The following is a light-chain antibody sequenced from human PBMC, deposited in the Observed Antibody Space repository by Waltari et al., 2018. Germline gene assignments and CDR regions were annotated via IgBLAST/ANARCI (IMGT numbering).Light chain of an antibody. V-gene: IGLV2-14*01. J-gene: IGLJ1*01. CDR2: EVS. Sequence: QSALTHPASVSGSPGQSITIPCIGTSSDVGTNKYVPWYQRHPGKAPKPLIHEVSHRPSGVSNRFSGSKSGNTASLTISGLQAEDGADYYCSSYTSSTTLLVFGTGTKVTVL. CDR1: SSDVGTNKY. CDR3: SSYTSSTTLLV.